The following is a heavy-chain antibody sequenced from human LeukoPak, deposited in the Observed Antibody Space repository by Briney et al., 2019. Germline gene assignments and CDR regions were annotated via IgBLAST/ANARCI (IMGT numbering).Heavy chain of an antibody. V-gene: IGHV3-23*01. J-gene: IGHJ4*02. Sequence: PGGSLRLSCAASGFTFSNYAMSWVRQAPGKGLEWVSTISGGGITTYYADSAKGRFTISRDNSKNTMFLQMNSLRADDTAVYYCPRQSYASGWSPFDYWGQGILVTVSS. CDR1: GFTFSNYA. CDR2: ISGGGITT. CDR3: PRQSYASGWSPFDY. D-gene: IGHD6-19*01.